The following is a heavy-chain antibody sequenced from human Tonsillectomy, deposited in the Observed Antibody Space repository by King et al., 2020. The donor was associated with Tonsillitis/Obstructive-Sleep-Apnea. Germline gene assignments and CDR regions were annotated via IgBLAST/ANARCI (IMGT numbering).Heavy chain of an antibody. CDR3: AGYDFWSGYRFQH. CDR1: GGSFSGYY. J-gene: IGHJ1*01. D-gene: IGHD3-3*01. CDR2: INHSGST. Sequence: VQLQQWGAGLLKPSETLSLTCAVYGGSFSGYYWSWIRQPPGKGLEWIGEINHSGSTNYNPSLKSRVTISVDTSKNQLSLKLSSVTAADTAVYYCAGYDFWSGYRFQHWGQGTLVTVSS. V-gene: IGHV4-34*01.